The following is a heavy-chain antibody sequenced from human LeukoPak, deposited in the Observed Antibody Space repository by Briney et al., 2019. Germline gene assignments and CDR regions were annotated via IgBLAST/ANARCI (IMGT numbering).Heavy chain of an antibody. CDR1: GFTFSSYA. CDR2: ISGSGSTI. D-gene: IGHD6-6*01. V-gene: IGHV3-23*01. Sequence: GGSLRLSCAASGFTFSSYAMSWVRQAPGKGLEWVSAISGSGSTIYYADSVKGRFTISRDNAKNSLYLQMNSLRAEDTAVYYCARSSYSSSSSVWGQGTMVTVSS. CDR3: ARSSYSSSSSV. J-gene: IGHJ3*01.